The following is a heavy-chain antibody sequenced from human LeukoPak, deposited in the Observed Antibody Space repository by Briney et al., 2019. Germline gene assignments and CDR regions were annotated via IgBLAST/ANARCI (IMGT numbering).Heavy chain of an antibody. CDR1: GFTFSNYA. D-gene: IGHD3-16*01. V-gene: IGHV3-23*01. CDR3: ARDLWGSYDWFDP. J-gene: IGHJ5*02. Sequence: PGGSLRLSCAASGFTFSNYAMNWVRQAPGKGLEWVSAISASGGRTYYADSVKGRFTISRDNAKNSLYLQMNSLRAEDTAVYYCARDLWGSYDWFDPWGQGTLVTVSS. CDR2: ISASGGRT.